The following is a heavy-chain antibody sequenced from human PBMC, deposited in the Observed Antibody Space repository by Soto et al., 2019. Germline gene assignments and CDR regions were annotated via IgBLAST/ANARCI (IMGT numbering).Heavy chain of an antibody. CDR2: IYYSGTT. CDR3: ARGHYYYGMDV. V-gene: IGHV4-30-2*01. CDR1: SGSVSSGTYS. J-gene: IGHJ6*02. Sequence: LXLTCTVSSGSVSSGTYSWSWVRQPPGKGLEWIGYIYYSGTTYYTPSLKSRLTMSMDRANDHFSLNLTSVTAADTAVYFCARGHYYYGMDVWGQGITVTVPS.